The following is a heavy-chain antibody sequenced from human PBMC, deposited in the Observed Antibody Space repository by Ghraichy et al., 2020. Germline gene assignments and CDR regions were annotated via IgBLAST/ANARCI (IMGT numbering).Heavy chain of an antibody. CDR2: IFGGGHNP. CDR3: PKNQGPPLSSYHLDY. CDR1: GFTFNNYA. V-gene: IGHV3-23*01. D-gene: IGHD1-14*01. Sequence: GGSLRLSCAASGFTFNNYAMSWVRQAPGKGLEWVSIIFGGGHNPYYADSVKGRFTISRDNSKNALYLQMASLRADDTAVYYFPKNQGPPLSSYHLDYWGQGTLVTVSS. J-gene: IGHJ4*02.